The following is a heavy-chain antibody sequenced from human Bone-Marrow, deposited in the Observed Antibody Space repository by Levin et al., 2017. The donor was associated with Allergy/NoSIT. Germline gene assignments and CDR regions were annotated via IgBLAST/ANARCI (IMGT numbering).Heavy chain of an antibody. CDR3: AKRSERGNDYYYYGLDV. Sequence: QPGGSLRLSCAGSGFTFSSYTMNWVRQAPGKGLEWVSAITGSSVSTYYADSVRGRFTISRDNSKGTLYLQMNSLRAEDTAVYYCAKRSERGNDYYYYGLDVWGQGTTVTVS. CDR2: ITGSSVST. CDR1: GFTFSSYT. D-gene: IGHD7-27*01. J-gene: IGHJ6*02. V-gene: IGHV3-23*01.